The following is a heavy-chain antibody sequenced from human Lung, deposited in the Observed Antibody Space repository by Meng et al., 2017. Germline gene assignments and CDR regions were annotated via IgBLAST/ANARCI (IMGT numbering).Heavy chain of an antibody. CDR3: ASGTVATSGPQFYYYSVDV. J-gene: IGHJ6*02. CDR2: YIPVLGIA. CDR1: VGFFTRYA. V-gene: IGHV1-69*10. Sequence: SSVKVPCKASVGFFTRYAFSWVRQAPGQGLEWMGGYIPVLGIANYAQKFQGRVTITADTATATAYMELSNLRSEDTAFYYCASGTVATSGPQFYYYSVDVWGQGTTVTVSS. D-gene: IGHD1-1*01.